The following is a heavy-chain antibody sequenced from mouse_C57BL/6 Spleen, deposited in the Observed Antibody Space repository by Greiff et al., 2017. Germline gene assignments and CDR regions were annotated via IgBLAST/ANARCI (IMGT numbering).Heavy chain of an antibody. V-gene: IGHV1-64*01. CDR3: ALFITGGAMDY. D-gene: IGHD1-1*01. Sequence: QVHVKQPGAELVKPGASVTLSCKASGYTFTSYWMHWVKQRPGQGLEWIGMIHPNSGSTNYNEKFKSKATLTVDKSSSTAYMQLSSLTSEDSAVYYCALFITGGAMDYWGQGTSVTVSS. J-gene: IGHJ4*01. CDR2: IHPNSGST. CDR1: GYTFTSYW.